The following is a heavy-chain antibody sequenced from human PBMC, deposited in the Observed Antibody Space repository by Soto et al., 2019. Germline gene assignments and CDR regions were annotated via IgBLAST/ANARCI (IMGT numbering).Heavy chain of an antibody. CDR2: INAGNGNT. CDR3: ARSLLTRAPFDY. Sequence: ASVKVSCKASGYTFTSYAMHWVRQAPGQRLEWMGWINAGNGNTKYSQKFQGRVTITRDTSASTAYMELSSLRSEDTAVYYCARSLLTRAPFDYWGQGTLVTVSS. D-gene: IGHD7-27*01. V-gene: IGHV1-3*01. CDR1: GYTFTSYA. J-gene: IGHJ4*02.